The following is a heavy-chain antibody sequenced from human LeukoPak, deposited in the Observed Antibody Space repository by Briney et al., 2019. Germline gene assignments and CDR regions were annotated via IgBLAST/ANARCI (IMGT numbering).Heavy chain of an antibody. CDR1: GGSFSGYY. J-gene: IGHJ3*02. Sequence: PSETLSLTCAVYGGSFSGYYWSWIRQPPGKGLEWIGEINHSGSTNYNPSLKSRVTISVDTSKNQFSLKQSSVTAADTAVYYCARHRAFDIWGQGTMVTVSS. CDR3: ARHRAFDI. CDR2: INHSGST. V-gene: IGHV4-34*01.